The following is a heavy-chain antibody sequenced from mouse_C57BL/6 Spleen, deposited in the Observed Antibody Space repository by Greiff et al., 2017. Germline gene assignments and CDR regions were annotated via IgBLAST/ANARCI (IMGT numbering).Heavy chain of an antibody. D-gene: IGHD3-3*01. V-gene: IGHV10-1*01. CDR2: IRSKSNNYAT. CDR3: VRQGDVRAMDY. CDR1: GFSFNTYA. J-gene: IGHJ4*01. Sequence: GGGLVQPKGSLKLSCAASGFSFNTYAMNWVRQAPGKGLEWVARIRSKSNNYATYYADSVKDRFTISRDDSESMLYLQMNNLKTEDTAMYYCVRQGDVRAMDYWGQGTSVTVSS.